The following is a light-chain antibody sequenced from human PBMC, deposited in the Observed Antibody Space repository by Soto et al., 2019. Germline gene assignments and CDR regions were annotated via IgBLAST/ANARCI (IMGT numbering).Light chain of an antibody. CDR1: SSDVGDYNY. Sequence: QSALTRPPSASGSPGQSVTISCTGTSSDVGDYNYVSWYQQHPGKVPKLMIYEVTKRPSGVPARFSGSKSGDTASLTVSGLQAGDEADYYCSSYVGSNSLVFGGGTKLTVL. V-gene: IGLV2-8*01. CDR3: SSYVGSNSLV. CDR2: EVT. J-gene: IGLJ3*02.